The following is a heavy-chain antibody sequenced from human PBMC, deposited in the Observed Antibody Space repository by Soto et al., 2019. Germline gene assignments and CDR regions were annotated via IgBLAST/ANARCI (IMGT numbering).Heavy chain of an antibody. J-gene: IGHJ5*02. CDR2: FNAGNGNT. CDR3: ARGFAGPWGWFDP. CDR1: GYTFTSYA. Sequence: QVQLVQSGAEVKKPGASVKVSCKASGYTFTSYAMHWVRQAPGQRLEWMGWFNAGNGNTKYSQKFQGRVTITRDPSASTAYMELSSLRSEDTAVYYCARGFAGPWGWFDPWGQGNLVTVSS. V-gene: IGHV1-3*01. D-gene: IGHD7-27*01.